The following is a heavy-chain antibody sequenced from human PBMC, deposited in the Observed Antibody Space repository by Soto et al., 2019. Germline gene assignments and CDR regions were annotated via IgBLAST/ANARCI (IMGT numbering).Heavy chain of an antibody. J-gene: IGHJ4*02. D-gene: IGHD3-22*01. CDR1: GFTFSSYW. Sequence: GGSLRLSCAASGFTFSSYWMNWVRQAPGRGLEWVADIKQDETEKYYVDSVKGRFTISRDNAMNSLYLQMDSLRAEDTAVYYCARGDYFDRRFDYWGQGTLVTVSS. V-gene: IGHV3-7*03. CDR2: IKQDETEK. CDR3: ARGDYFDRRFDY.